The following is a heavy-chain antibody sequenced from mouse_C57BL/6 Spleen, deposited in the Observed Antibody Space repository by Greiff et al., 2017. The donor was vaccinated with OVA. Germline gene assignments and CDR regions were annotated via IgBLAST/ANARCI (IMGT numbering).Heavy chain of an antibody. D-gene: IGHD2-4*01. CDR3: ARSAYDYDWYFDV. CDR1: GYTFTSYW. CDR2: IDPSDSYT. V-gene: IGHV1-69*01. Sequence: QVQLQQSGAELVMPGASVKLSCKASGYTFTSYWMHWVKQRPGQGLEWIGEIDPSDSYTNYNQKFKGKSTLTVDKSSSTAYMQLSSLTSEDSAVYYCARSAYDYDWYFDVWGTGTTVTVSS. J-gene: IGHJ1*03.